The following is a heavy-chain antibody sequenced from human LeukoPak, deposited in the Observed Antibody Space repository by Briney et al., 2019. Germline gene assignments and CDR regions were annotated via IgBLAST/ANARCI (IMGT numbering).Heavy chain of an antibody. D-gene: IGHD3-22*01. CDR2: IYYTGST. Sequence: PSETLSLTCSVSGGSISNYYWSWIRQPPGKGLEWIGYIYYTGSTNNNPSLKSRVTISVDTSKNQFSLKLSSVTAADTAVYYCARGGYYYDSSGYWGAFDIWGQGTMVTVSS. CDR1: GGSISNYY. J-gene: IGHJ3*02. V-gene: IGHV4-59*01. CDR3: ARGGYYYDSSGYWGAFDI.